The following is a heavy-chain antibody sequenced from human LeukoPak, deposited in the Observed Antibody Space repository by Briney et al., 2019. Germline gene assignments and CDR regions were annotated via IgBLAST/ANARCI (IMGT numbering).Heavy chain of an antibody. CDR1: GFTFTNAW. D-gene: IGHD5-12*01. V-gene: IGHV3-15*01. Sequence: GGSLGLSCAASGFTFTNAWMDWVRQAPGKGLEWVGRIKNRPDGGTTDFAAPVKGRFTISRDDSKNTLYLHMNSLKTEDTAVYYCITVYDSVANWGRGTLVTVSS. J-gene: IGHJ4*02. CDR3: ITVYDSVAN. CDR2: IKNRPDGGTT.